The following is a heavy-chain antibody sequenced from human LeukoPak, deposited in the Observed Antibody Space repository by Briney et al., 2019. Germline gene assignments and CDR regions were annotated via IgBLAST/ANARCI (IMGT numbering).Heavy chain of an antibody. J-gene: IGHJ4*02. D-gene: IGHD5-12*01. CDR3: ARDLNMVAVDY. CDR1: GFTFSSYA. V-gene: IGHV3-74*01. CDR2: INADATST. Sequence: GGSLRLSCAASGFTFSSYAMHWVRQAPGKGLEWVSRINADATSTGSADSVKGRFTISRDNAKNTLYLQMNSLRAEDTAVYYCARDLNMVAVDYWGQGTLVTVSS.